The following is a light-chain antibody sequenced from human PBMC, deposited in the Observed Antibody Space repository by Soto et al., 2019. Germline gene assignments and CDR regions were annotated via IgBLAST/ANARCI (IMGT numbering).Light chain of an antibody. CDR2: GVT. CDR3: SSYTSTGRV. Sequence: QSALTQPASVSGSPGQSITISCTGTSSDVGGYSFVSWYQQHPGKAPKLIIYGVTSRPSGVSSRFSGSKSGNTASLTISELQAEDEADYYCSSYTSTGRVFGGGTKVTVL. CDR1: SSDVGGYSF. V-gene: IGLV2-14*03. J-gene: IGLJ3*02.